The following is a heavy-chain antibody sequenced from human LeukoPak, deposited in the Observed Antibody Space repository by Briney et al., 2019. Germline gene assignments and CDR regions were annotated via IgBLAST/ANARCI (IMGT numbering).Heavy chain of an antibody. D-gene: IGHD3-22*01. V-gene: IGHV4-30-4*01. Sequence: SETLSLTCTVSGGSISSGGYYWTWIRQPPGKGLEWIGYIYYSGTTSYNPSLKSPIDISVDASKNQFSLKLSSVTAADTAVYYCARLSDIAMIVDWGQGTLVTVSS. CDR1: GGSISSGGYY. CDR3: ARLSDIAMIVD. J-gene: IGHJ4*02. CDR2: IYYSGTT.